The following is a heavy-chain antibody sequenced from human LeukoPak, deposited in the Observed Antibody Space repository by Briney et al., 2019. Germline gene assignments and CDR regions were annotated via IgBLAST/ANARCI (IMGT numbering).Heavy chain of an antibody. D-gene: IGHD6-13*01. V-gene: IGHV3-74*01. Sequence: GGSLKLSCAASGFTLSNYWMHWVRQGQGKGLVLVSRVSNDGSSTAYADSVRGRFTISRDNAKNTLYLQMNSLRAEDTAVYYCVGAAADTTPRPWGQGTLVTVSS. J-gene: IGHJ4*02. CDR2: VSNDGSST. CDR1: GFTLSNYW. CDR3: VGAAADTTPRP.